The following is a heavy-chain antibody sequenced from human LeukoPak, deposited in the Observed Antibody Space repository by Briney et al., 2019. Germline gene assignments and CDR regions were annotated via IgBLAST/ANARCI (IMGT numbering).Heavy chain of an antibody. J-gene: IGHJ6*02. CDR1: GFTFSGYG. CDR3: ARDRELTVLPYYGMDV. D-gene: IGHD3-10*01. Sequence: GGSLRLSCAASGFTFSGYGMHWVRQAPGKGLEWVAVIWYDGSNKYYADSVKGRFTISRDNSKNTLYLQMNSLRAEDTAVYYCARDRELTVLPYYGMDVWGQGTTVTVSS. CDR2: IWYDGSNK. V-gene: IGHV3-33*01.